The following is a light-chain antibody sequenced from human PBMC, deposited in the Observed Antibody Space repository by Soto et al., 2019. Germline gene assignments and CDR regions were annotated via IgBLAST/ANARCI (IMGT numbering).Light chain of an antibody. CDR3: QQIGGSPPAFT. CDR1: QSVSSWY. J-gene: IGKJ2*01. V-gene: IGKV3-20*01. Sequence: ESMLTQSPGTLSLSPGERATLSCKTSQSVSSWYLTWYQQKPGQAPRLLIYGASIRATGIPDRFSGSGSGKDFTLTISRLEPEDSAVYYCQQIGGSPPAFTFGQGTKLEI. CDR2: GAS.